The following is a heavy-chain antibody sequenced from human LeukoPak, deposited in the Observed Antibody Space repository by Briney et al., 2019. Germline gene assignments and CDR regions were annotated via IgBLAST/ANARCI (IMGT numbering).Heavy chain of an antibody. CDR1: GGTCSSYS. V-gene: IGHV1-69*10. J-gene: IGHJ4*02. CDR3: ARDGGGYYSPTDY. D-gene: IGHD1-26*01. CDR2: IINILGIA. Sequence: SVKVSCRACGGTCSSYSRSWVRRALRERLQGLRGIINILGIANCAQKFQGRVTITADKYTITAYMELSSLRSEDTAVYYCARDGGGYYSPTDYWGQGTLVTVSS.